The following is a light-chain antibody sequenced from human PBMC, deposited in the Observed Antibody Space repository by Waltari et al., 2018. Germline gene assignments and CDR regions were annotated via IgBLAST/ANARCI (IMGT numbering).Light chain of an antibody. J-gene: IGLJ2*01. Sequence: QPELTQSPSASASLGASVKLTCILSSGHSSYAIAWHQQQPQKGPRYLMKLNSDGSHNKGDGIPDRFSGSGSGAERYLTISSLQSEDEADYYCQTWGTGTHVVFGGGTKLTVL. V-gene: IGLV4-69*01. CDR2: LNSDGSH. CDR3: QTWGTGTHVV. CDR1: SGHSSYA.